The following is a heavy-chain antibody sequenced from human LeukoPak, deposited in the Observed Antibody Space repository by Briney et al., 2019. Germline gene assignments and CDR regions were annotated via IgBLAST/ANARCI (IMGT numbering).Heavy chain of an antibody. CDR3: ARDSSGSHLGGY. CDR2: INPNSGGT. J-gene: IGHJ4*02. D-gene: IGHD3-3*01. Sequence: ASVKVSCKASGYTFTSYYMHWVRQAPGQGLEWMGWINPNSGGTNYAQKFQGRVTMTRDTSISTAYMELSRLRSDDTAVYYCARDSSGSHLGGYWGQGTLVTVSS. V-gene: IGHV1-2*02. CDR1: GYTFTSYY.